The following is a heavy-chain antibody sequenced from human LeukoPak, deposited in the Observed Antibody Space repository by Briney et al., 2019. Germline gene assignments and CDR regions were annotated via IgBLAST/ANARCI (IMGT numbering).Heavy chain of an antibody. D-gene: IGHD2-2*01. Sequence: ASVKVSCKASGYTFTDHYMHWVRQAPGQGLEWMGWINPNSGGTNYAQKFQGRVTMTRDTSISTAYMELSRLRSDDTAVYYCARGCQYQLLIFLYYYMDVWGKGTTVTISS. CDR3: ARGCQYQLLIFLYYYMDV. CDR2: INPNSGGT. J-gene: IGHJ6*03. V-gene: IGHV1-2*02. CDR1: GYTFTDHY.